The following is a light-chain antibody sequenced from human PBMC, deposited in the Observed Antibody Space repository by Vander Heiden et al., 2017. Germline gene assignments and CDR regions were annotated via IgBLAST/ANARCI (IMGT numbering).Light chain of an antibody. CDR1: QGISSY. CDR3: QQYYSYPRT. V-gene: IGKV1-8*01. Sequence: AIWMTQSPYSPSASTGDRGTITCRASQGISSYLAWYQQKPGKAPKLLIYAASTLQSGVPSRFSGSGSGTDFTLTISCLQSEDFATYYCQQYYSYPRTFGQGTKVEIK. J-gene: IGKJ1*01. CDR2: AAS.